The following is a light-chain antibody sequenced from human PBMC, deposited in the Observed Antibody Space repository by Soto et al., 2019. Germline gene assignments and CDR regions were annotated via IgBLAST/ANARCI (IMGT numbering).Light chain of an antibody. CDR3: MQALQTWT. J-gene: IGKJ1*01. Sequence: VVSQSPLSLPVTPAVPASICCRSSQILLHSNGYNYLDWYLQKPGQSPQLLIYLGSNRASGVPDRFSGSGSCTDVTLKISRVEAEDVGIYYCMQALQTWTFGQGTKVDIK. V-gene: IGKV2-28*01. CDR2: LGS. CDR1: QILLHSNGYNY.